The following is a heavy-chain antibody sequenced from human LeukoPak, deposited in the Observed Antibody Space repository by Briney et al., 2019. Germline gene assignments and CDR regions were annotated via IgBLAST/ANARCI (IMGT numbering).Heavy chain of an antibody. CDR3: ARDDSSGYQDY. Sequence: GGSLRLSCAASGFTFSSYGMHWVRQAPGKGLEWVAVIWYDGSNKYYADSVKGRFTISRDNSKNTLYLQMNSLRAEDTAVYYCARDDSSGYQDYWGQGTLVTVSS. J-gene: IGHJ4*02. CDR2: IWYDGSNK. CDR1: GFTFSSYG. D-gene: IGHD3-22*01. V-gene: IGHV3-33*01.